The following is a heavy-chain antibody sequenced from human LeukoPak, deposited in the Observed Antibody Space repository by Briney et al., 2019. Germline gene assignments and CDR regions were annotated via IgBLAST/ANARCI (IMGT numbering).Heavy chain of an antibody. CDR1: GGSISSHY. CDR3: ASSLRGSYYETL. V-gene: IGHV4-59*11. D-gene: IGHD1-26*01. Sequence: SETLSLTCTVSGGSISSHYWSWIRQPPGKGLEWIGYIYYSGSTNYNPSLKSRVTISVDTSKNQFSLKLSSVTAADTAVYYCASSLRGSYYETLWGQGTLVTVSS. J-gene: IGHJ4*02. CDR2: IYYSGST.